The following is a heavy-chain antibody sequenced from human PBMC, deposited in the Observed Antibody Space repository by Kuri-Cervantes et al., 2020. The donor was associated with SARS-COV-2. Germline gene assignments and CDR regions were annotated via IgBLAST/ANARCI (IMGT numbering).Heavy chain of an antibody. CDR2: INPNSSGT. J-gene: IGHJ3*01. V-gene: IGHV1-2*02. CDR3: ARDSGDWNPDGLDL. CDR1: GYTFTSYY. Sequence: ASVKVSCKASGYTFTSYYMHWVRQAPGQGLEWMGWINPNSSGTNYAQKFQGRVTMTRDTSISTAYMELSRLTSDDTAVYYCARDSGDWNPDGLDLWGQGTLVTVSS. D-gene: IGHD1-1*01.